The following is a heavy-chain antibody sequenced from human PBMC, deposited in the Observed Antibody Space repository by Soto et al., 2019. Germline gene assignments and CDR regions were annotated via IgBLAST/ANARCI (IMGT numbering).Heavy chain of an antibody. J-gene: IGHJ6*03. CDR1: GDTFSNHT. Sequence: QVQLVQSGAEVKKPGSSVKVSCKASGDTFSNHTISWVRQAPGQGLEWMGRIIPMLGVANYEQKFQGRVTITADKSTSTDYMELSSLRSADTAVYYCARVAEMGTVTKGYYYYMDVWGNGTTVTVSS. D-gene: IGHD4-17*01. V-gene: IGHV1-69*04. CDR3: ARVAEMGTVTKGYYYYMDV. CDR2: IIPMLGVA.